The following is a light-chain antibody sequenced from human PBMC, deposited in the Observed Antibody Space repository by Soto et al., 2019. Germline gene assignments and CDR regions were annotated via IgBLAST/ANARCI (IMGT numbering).Light chain of an antibody. CDR2: DAS. V-gene: IGKV1-13*02. CDR1: QGISSA. Sequence: AIQLTQSPSSLSASVGYRVTITCRASQGISSALAWYQQKPGKAPKLLIYDASTLQSGVPSRFSGSGSGTDFTLTINSLQPEDFATYYCQQAFSFPRTFGQGTRLEIK. J-gene: IGKJ5*01. CDR3: QQAFSFPRT.